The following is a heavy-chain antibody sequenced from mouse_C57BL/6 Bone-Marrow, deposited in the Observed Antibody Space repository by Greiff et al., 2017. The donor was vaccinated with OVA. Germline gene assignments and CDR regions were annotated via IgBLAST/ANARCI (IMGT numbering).Heavy chain of an antibody. CDR2: IHPNSGST. Sequence: QVQLQQPGAELVKPGASVKLSCKASGYTFTSYWMHWVKQRPGQGLEWIGMIHPNSGSTNYNEKFKSKATLTVDKSSSTAYMQLSILTSEDSAVYYCARSYYSNSDYFDYWGQGTTLTVSS. CDR1: GYTFTSYW. D-gene: IGHD2-5*01. V-gene: IGHV1-64*01. CDR3: ARSYYSNSDYFDY. J-gene: IGHJ2*01.